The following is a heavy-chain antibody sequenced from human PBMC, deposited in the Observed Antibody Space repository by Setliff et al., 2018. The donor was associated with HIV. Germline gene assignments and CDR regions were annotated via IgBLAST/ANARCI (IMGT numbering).Heavy chain of an antibody. CDR1: GYSISSGYY. V-gene: IGHV4-38-2*02. Sequence: SETLSLTCTVSGYSISSGYYWGWIRQPPGKGLEWIGSIYHSGSTYYNPSLKSRVTISVDTSKNQFSLKLSSVTAADTAVYWCARGRRSSGWYVYPWGQGTLVTVSS. CDR3: ARGRRSSGWYVYP. CDR2: IYHSGST. J-gene: IGHJ5*02. D-gene: IGHD6-19*01.